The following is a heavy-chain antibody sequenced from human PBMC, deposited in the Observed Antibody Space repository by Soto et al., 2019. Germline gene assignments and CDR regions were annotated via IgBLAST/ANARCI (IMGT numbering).Heavy chain of an antibody. CDR2: MNSDWSIT. J-gene: IGHJ4*02. Sequence: WSXRLSCVFGELTFISSWMHWFRQGPGKGLVWVSRMNSDWSITNYEDSVKGRLTTSRENAKNVLYLQMNSMRAEDTALYYSVKGCSEYRGQRTLV. CDR1: ELTFISSW. CDR3: VKGCSEY. V-gene: IGHV3-74*01.